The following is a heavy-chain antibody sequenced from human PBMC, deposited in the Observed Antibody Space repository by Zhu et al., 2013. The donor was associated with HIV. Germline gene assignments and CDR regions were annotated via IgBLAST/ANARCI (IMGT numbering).Heavy chain of an antibody. CDR2: INPKSGAT. CDR1: GYTFIDYY. J-gene: IGHJ4*02. CDR3: ARDVSGDHGSGIGH. V-gene: IGHV1-2*06. Sequence: QVQLVQSGAEVKKPGASMRVSCKASGYTFIDYYVHWVRQAPGQGLEWMGRINPKSGATNYAQKFQGRVAMTTDTSTRTVYMEVRSLTFDDTAIYYCARDVSGDHGSGIGHWGQGTLVTVSS. D-gene: IGHD3-10*01.